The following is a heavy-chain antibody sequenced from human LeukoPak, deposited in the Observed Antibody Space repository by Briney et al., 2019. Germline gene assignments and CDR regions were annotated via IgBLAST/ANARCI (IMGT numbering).Heavy chain of an antibody. Sequence: PSETLSLTCTVSGDSISSYYWSWIRQPPGKGLEWIGYIYYSGITNCNPSLKSRVTISIDTSKNQFSLRLSSVTAADTAVYYCVRDVDTWFDYWGQGTLVTVSS. CDR3: VRDVDTWFDY. CDR1: GDSISSYY. CDR2: IYYSGIT. D-gene: IGHD2-21*01. J-gene: IGHJ4*02. V-gene: IGHV4-59*12.